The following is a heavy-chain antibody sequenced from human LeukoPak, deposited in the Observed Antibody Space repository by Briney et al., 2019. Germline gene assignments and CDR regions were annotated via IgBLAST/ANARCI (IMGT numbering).Heavy chain of an antibody. Sequence: GESLKISCKGSGYRFTSYSIGWVGQLPGKGLEWMGIIYPGDSDTRYSPSFQGQATISADKSIRTAYLQWSSLKASDTAMYYCARQRRRYFDWLGLGWFDPWGQGTLVTVSS. CDR3: ARQRRRYFDWLGLGWFDP. CDR2: IYPGDSDT. CDR1: GYRFTSYS. J-gene: IGHJ5*02. D-gene: IGHD3-9*01. V-gene: IGHV5-51*01.